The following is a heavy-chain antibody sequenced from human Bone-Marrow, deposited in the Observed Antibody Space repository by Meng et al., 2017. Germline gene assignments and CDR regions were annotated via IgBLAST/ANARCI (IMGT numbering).Heavy chain of an antibody. Sequence: GESLKISCAASGFTFSSYAMSWVRQAPGKGLEWVSAISGSGGSTYYADSVKGRFTISRDNSKNTLYLQMNSLGAEDTAVYYCAKKLGYNYCSRGYYYWGQGTLVTVSS. J-gene: IGHJ4*02. CDR1: GFTFSSYA. V-gene: IGHV3-23*01. CDR3: AKKLGYNYCSRGYYY. CDR2: ISGSGGST. D-gene: IGHD3-22*01.